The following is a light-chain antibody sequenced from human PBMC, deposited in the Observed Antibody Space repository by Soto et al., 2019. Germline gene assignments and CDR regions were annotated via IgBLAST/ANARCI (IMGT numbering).Light chain of an antibody. V-gene: IGLV2-14*01. Sequence: QSVLTQPASVSGSPGQSITISCTGTSSDVGGYNYVSWYQQHPGKAPKLMIYDVSNRPSGVSNRFSGSKSGNTASLTISGLQAEDEADYYCSSDTSSSTLVVFGGGTKLTLL. CDR2: DVS. J-gene: IGLJ2*01. CDR1: SSDVGGYNY. CDR3: SSDTSSSTLVV.